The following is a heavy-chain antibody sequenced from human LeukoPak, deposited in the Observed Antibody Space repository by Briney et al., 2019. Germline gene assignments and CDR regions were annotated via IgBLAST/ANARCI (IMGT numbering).Heavy chain of an antibody. Sequence: PGGSLRLSCAASGITFSSFWMSWVRQAPGKGLEWVANIKQDGSEKYYVDSVKGRFTISRDNAKNSLYLQMNSLRAEDTAVYYCARDPDFDIWGQGTMVTVSS. CDR1: GITFSSFW. V-gene: IGHV3-7*01. CDR2: IKQDGSEK. J-gene: IGHJ3*02. CDR3: ARDPDFDI.